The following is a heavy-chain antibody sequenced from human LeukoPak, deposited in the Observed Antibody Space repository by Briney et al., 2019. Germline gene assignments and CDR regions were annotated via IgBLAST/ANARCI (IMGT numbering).Heavy chain of an antibody. D-gene: IGHD2-15*01. Sequence: GASVKVSCKASGYTFTSYYMHWVRQAPGQGLEWMGIINPSGGSTSYAQKFQGRVTMTRDTSTSTVYMELSRLRYDDTAVYYCARDHGVVVAAGFDYWGQGTLVTVSS. CDR1: GYTFTSYY. CDR2: INPSGGST. CDR3: ARDHGVVVAAGFDY. V-gene: IGHV1-46*01. J-gene: IGHJ4*02.